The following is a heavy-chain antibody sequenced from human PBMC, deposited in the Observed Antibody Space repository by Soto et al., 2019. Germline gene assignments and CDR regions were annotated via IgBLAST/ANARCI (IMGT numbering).Heavy chain of an antibody. D-gene: IGHD3-10*01. Sequence: VQLVDSGGGLIQPGGSLRLSCAASGFTVRSSHMGWVRQTPRKGLEWVSVIYSGGDVHYAVSVKGRFTISRDNSKNTIYLQMSNLRAEDTARYHCAKLVPYGSENYMFRYNWFDPWGQGTLVTVSS. CDR3: AKLVPYGSENYMFRYNWFDP. V-gene: IGHV3-53*01. J-gene: IGHJ5*02. CDR1: GFTVRSSH. CDR2: IYSGGDV.